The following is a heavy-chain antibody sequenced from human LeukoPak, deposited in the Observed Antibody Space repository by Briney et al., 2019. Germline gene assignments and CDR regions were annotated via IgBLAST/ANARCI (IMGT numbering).Heavy chain of an antibody. V-gene: IGHV4-30-4*01. J-gene: IGHJ4*02. CDR3: ARGAFWSGYYLFDY. CDR2: IYYSGST. Sequence: SETLSLTYTVSGGSISSGDYYWSWIRQPPGKGLEWIGYIYYSGSTYYNPSLKSRVTISVDTSKNQFSLKLSSVTAADTAVYYCARGAFWSGYYLFDYWGQGTLVTVSS. CDR1: GGSISSGDYY. D-gene: IGHD3-3*01.